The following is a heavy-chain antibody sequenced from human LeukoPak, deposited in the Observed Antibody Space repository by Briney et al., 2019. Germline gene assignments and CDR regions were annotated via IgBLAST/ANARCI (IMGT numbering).Heavy chain of an antibody. Sequence: PGGSLRLSCAASGFTVSSNYMSWVRQAPGKGLDWVSMIYSGGSTNYADSVKGRFTISTDSSKNTLYIQMNSLRAEDTAVYYCVTRLAWGQGTLVTVSS. CDR3: VTRLA. V-gene: IGHV3-53*01. J-gene: IGHJ5*02. CDR1: GFTVSSNY. CDR2: IYSGGST. D-gene: IGHD3-16*01.